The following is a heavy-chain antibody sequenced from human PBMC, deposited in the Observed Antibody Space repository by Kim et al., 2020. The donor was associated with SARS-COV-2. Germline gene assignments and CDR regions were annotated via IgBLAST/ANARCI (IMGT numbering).Heavy chain of an antibody. V-gene: IGHV3-30*18. D-gene: IGHD3-10*01. CDR2: ISYDGSNK. J-gene: IGHJ3*02. Sequence: GGSLRLSCAASGFTFSSYGMHWVRQAPGKGLEWVAVISYDGSNKYYADSVKGRFTISRDNSKNTLYLQMNSLRAEDTAVYYCAKLWFGESDAFDIWGQGTMVTVSS. CDR3: AKLWFGESDAFDI. CDR1: GFTFSSYG.